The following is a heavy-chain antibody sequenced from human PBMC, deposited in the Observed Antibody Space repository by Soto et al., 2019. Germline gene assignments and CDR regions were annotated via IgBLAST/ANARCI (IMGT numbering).Heavy chain of an antibody. D-gene: IGHD3-22*01. CDR1: GYPFPSFE. CDR2: ISNAGSGST. CDR3: ARVSSHYQAFIHY. Sequence: GASVKVSCKTSGYPFPSFEIHWIRQAPGQRPEWMGGISNAGSGSTKYSQKFQDRLTISGDKRATTVFMALSSLTSEDTAIYYCARVSSHYQAFIHYWGPGTLVSV. J-gene: IGHJ4*02. V-gene: IGHV1-3*01.